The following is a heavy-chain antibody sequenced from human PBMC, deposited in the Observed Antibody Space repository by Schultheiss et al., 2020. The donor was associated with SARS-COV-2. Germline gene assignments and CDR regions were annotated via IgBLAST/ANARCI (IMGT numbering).Heavy chain of an antibody. V-gene: IGHV4-34*01. D-gene: IGHD3-22*01. J-gene: IGHJ3*02. Sequence: SETLSLTCIVSGGSISSYYWSWIRQSPGKGLEWIGEINHSGSTNYNPSLKSRVTISVDKSKNQFSLKLSSVTAADTAVYYCARVNYYDSSDAFDIWGQGTMVTVSS. CDR3: ARVNYYDSSDAFDI. CDR1: GGSISSYY. CDR2: INHSGST.